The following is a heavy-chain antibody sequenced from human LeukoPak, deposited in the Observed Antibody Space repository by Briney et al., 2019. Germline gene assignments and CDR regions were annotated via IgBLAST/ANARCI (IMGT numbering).Heavy chain of an antibody. Sequence: SETLSLTCTVSGGSISSGSYYWSWIRQPAGKGLEWIGRIYTSGSTNYNPSLKSRVTISVDTSKNQFSLKLSSVTAADTAVYYCARASYYDSSGYLYWGQGTLVTVSS. D-gene: IGHD3-22*01. CDR2: IYTSGST. CDR1: GGSISSGSYY. J-gene: IGHJ4*02. CDR3: ARASYYDSSGYLY. V-gene: IGHV4-61*02.